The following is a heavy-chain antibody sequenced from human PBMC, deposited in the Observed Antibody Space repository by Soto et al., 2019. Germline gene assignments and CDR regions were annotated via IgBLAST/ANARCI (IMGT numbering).Heavy chain of an antibody. CDR2: INHSGST. Sequence: SETLSLTCGVFGGSFSGYYWSWIRQPPGQGLEWIGEINHSGSTNYNPSLKSRVTISVDTSKNQFSLKLSSVTAADTAVYYCGRVSGIYYYGMDVWGQGTTVTVSS. CDR3: GRVSGIYYYGMDV. CDR1: GGSFSGYY. V-gene: IGHV4-34*01. D-gene: IGHD3-10*01. J-gene: IGHJ6*02.